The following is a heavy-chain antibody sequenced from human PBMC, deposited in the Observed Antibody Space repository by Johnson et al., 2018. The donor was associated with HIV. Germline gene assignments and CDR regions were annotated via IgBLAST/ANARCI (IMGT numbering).Heavy chain of an antibody. CDR1: GFTFSSYG. CDR2: ISYDGSNK. D-gene: IGHD6-19*01. Sequence: QVQLLESGGGVVQPGRSLRLSCAASGFTFSSYGMHWVRQAPGKGLEWVAVISYDGSNKYYADSVKGRFTISRDNSKNTLYLQMNSLRAEDTAVYYCAKEASGWYHAGDAFDIWGQGTMVTVSS. J-gene: IGHJ3*02. V-gene: IGHV3-30*18. CDR3: AKEASGWYHAGDAFDI.